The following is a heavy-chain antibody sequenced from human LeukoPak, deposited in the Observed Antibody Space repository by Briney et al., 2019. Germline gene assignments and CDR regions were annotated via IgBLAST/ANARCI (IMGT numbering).Heavy chain of an antibody. D-gene: IGHD6-13*01. CDR3: ATIAAASHLDC. CDR2: ISSNGGAT. Sequence: GGYLRLSCAASGFTFSNYAMSWVPQAPGKGLEWVSAISSNGGATFYADSVKGRFTISRDNSKNTLYLQMNSLRAEDTAVYYCATIAAASHLDCWGQGTLVTVSS. CDR1: GFTFSNYA. V-gene: IGHV3-23*01. J-gene: IGHJ4*02.